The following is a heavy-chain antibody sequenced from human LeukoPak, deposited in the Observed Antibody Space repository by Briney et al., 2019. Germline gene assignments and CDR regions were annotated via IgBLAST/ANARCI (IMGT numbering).Heavy chain of an antibody. CDR2: INHSGST. CDR1: GGSFSGYY. D-gene: IGHD2-2*01. CDR3: ARRRYCSSTSCALYYFDY. J-gene: IGHJ4*02. V-gene: IGHV4-34*01. Sequence: SETLSLTCAVYGGSFSGYYWSWIRQPPGKGLEWIGEINHSGSTNYNPSLKSRVTISVDTSKNQFSLKLSSVTAADTAVYYCARRRYCSSTSCALYYFDYWGQGTLVTVSS.